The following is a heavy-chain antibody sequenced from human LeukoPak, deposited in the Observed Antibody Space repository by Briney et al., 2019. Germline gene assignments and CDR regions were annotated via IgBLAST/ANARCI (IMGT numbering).Heavy chain of an antibody. J-gene: IGHJ4*02. CDR2: ISSSSSYI. Sequence: GGSLRLSCAASGFTFSSYSMNWVRQAPGKGLEWVSSISSSSSYIYYADSVKGRFTISRDNAKNSLYLQMSSLRAEDTAVYYCARVGYCSSTSCYWYFDYWGQGTLVTVSS. CDR1: GFTFSSYS. V-gene: IGHV3-21*01. D-gene: IGHD2-2*01. CDR3: ARVGYCSSTSCYWYFDY.